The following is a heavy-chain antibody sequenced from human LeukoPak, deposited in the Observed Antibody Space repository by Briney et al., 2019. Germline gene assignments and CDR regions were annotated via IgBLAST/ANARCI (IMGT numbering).Heavy chain of an antibody. J-gene: IGHJ4*02. D-gene: IGHD3-22*01. CDR3: ATDRFYDSSGYSFDY. CDR1: GYTFTSYY. V-gene: IGHV1-24*01. CDR2: FDPEDGET. Sequence: ASVKVSCKASGYTFTSYYMHWVRQAPGQGLEWMGGFDPEDGETIYAQKFQGRVTMTEDTSTDTAYMELSSLRSEDTAVYYCATDRFYDSSGYSFDYWGQGTLVTVSS.